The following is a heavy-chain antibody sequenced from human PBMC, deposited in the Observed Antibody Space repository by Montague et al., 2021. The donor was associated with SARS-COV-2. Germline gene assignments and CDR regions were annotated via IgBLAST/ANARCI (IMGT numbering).Heavy chain of an antibody. D-gene: IGHD3-10*01. V-gene: IGHV4-39*01. Sequence: SETLSLTCTVSGGSISSSSYYWGWIRQPPGKGLEWIGSIYYSGSTYYNPSLKSRVTISVDTSKNQFSLKLSSATAADTAVYYCARQGRISMARLNWFDPWGQGTLVTVSS. CDR3: ARQGRISMARLNWFDP. CDR2: IYYSGST. CDR1: GGSISSSSYY. J-gene: IGHJ5*02.